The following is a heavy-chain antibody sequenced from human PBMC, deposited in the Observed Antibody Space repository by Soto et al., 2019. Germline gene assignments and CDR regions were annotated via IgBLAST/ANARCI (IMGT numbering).Heavy chain of an antibody. D-gene: IGHD2-15*01. V-gene: IGHV6-1*01. CDR2: TYYRSKWYK. Sequence: QXLSLTCVISGDXVSSNSDAWNWIRQSPSRGLEWLGRTYYRSKWYKEYAESVRSRITINPDTSKNQFSLQLNSVSHEDTAVYYCVRTVGWLDPWGQGILVTVSS. CDR1: GDXVSSNSDA. CDR3: VRTVGWLDP. J-gene: IGHJ5*02.